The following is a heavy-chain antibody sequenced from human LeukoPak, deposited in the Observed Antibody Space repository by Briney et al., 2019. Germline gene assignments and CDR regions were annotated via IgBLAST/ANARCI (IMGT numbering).Heavy chain of an antibody. D-gene: IGHD5-12*01. CDR3: QRGYSSDAFDI. CDR1: GFTFSTYS. V-gene: IGHV3-48*04. J-gene: IGHJ3*02. CDR2: ISSTTRPII. Sequence: GGSLRLSCAASGFTFSTYSMNWVRQAPGKGLEWISFISSTTRPIIYYAYSVKGSFTISRDNAKHSLYLQMNSLRVGDTAEYYSQRGYSSDAFDIWGQGTMVTVSS.